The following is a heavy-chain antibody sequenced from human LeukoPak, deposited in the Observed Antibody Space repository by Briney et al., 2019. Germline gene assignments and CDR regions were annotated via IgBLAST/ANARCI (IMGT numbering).Heavy chain of an antibody. CDR2: IYYRGST. V-gene: IGHV4-59*01. Sequence: SETLSLTCTVSGGSLSNYYWSWIRQYPGQGPEWIGYIYYRGSTTYNPSLKSRVTISVDTSKNQFSLKLTSVTAADTAVYYCARAGGNRFDPWGQGILVTVSS. CDR3: ARAGGNRFDP. J-gene: IGHJ5*02. D-gene: IGHD3-10*01. CDR1: GGSLSNYY.